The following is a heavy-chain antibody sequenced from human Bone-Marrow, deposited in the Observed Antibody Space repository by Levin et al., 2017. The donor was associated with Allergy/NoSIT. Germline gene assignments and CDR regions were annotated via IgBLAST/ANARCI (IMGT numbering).Heavy chain of an antibody. CDR2: ISRSSSTI. D-gene: IGHD2-2*01. Sequence: GGSLRLSCAASGFTFSRYSMNWVRQAPGRGLEWVSYISRSSSTISYADSVKGRFTISRDNAKNSLYLQMNSLRDEDTAVYYVARPDCSGTSCYYFFDSWGQGTLVTVSS. J-gene: IGHJ4*02. CDR3: ARPDCSGTSCYYFFDS. V-gene: IGHV3-48*02. CDR1: GFTFSRYS.